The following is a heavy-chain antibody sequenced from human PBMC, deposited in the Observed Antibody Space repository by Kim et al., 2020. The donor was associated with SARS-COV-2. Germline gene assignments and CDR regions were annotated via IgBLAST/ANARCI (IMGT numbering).Heavy chain of an antibody. J-gene: IGHJ6*02. V-gene: IGHV3-48*02. D-gene: IGHD3-10*01. CDR3: ARDWFGELFPSYYGMDV. Sequence: GGSLRLSCAASGFTFSSYSMNWVRQAPGKGLEWVSYISSSSSTIYYADSVKGRFTISRDNAKNSLYLQMNSLRDEDTAVYYCARDWFGELFPSYYGMDVWGQGTTVTVSS. CDR2: ISSSSSTI. CDR1: GFTFSSYS.